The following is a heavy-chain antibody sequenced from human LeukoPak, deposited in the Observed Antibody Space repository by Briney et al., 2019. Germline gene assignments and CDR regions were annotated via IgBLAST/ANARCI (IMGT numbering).Heavy chain of an antibody. CDR3: ARDKGYDFWSGRSNWFDP. CDR1: GYTFTSYD. CDR2: MNPNSGNT. J-gene: IGHJ5*02. D-gene: IGHD3-3*01. V-gene: IGHV1-8*01. Sequence: GASVKVSCKASGYTFTSYDVNWVRQATGQGLEWMGWMNPNSGNTGYAQKFQGRVTMTRNTSISTAYMELSSLRSEDTAVYYCARDKGYDFWSGRSNWFDPWGQGTLVTVSS.